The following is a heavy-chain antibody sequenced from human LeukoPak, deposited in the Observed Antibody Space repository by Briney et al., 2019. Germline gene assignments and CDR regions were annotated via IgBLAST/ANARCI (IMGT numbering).Heavy chain of an antibody. V-gene: IGHV4-34*01. D-gene: IGHD5-24*01. CDR3: ARGNLDGFYFDF. CDR2: MHYSGAT. Sequence: SETLSLTCAVSGGSFSGYYWSWIRQPPGKGLEWIGEMHYSGATNYDPTLKSRVTISADTSKNQFSLKLTSVSAADAAVYFCARGNLDGFYFDFWGRGTLVNVSS. J-gene: IGHJ4*02. CDR1: GGSFSGYY.